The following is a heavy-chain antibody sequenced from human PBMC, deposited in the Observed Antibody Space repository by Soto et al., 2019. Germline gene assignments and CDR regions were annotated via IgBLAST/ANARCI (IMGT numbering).Heavy chain of an antibody. V-gene: IGHV3-21*01. D-gene: IGHD1-1*01. CDR3: ARGRPTGYSYYGMDV. CDR1: GFTFNSYS. J-gene: IGHJ6*02. CDR2: ISSSSTFI. Sequence: PGGSLRLSCAASGFTFNSYSMNWVRQAPGKGLEWVSSISSSSTFIYDADSVKGRFSISRDNAKSSLFLQMNSLRAEDTAVYFCARGRPTGYSYYGMDVWGQGTTVTVSS.